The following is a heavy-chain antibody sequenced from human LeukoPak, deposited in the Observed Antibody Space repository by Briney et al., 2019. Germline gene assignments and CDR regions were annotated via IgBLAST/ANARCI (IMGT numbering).Heavy chain of an antibody. J-gene: IGHJ4*02. D-gene: IGHD6-19*01. Sequence: GGSLRLSCAASGFTFSSYDMTWVRQAPGKGLVWVSRINSDGSSTSYADSVKGRFTISRDNAKNTLYLQMNSLRAEDTAVYYCAKGRSSGWWGSDYWGQGTLVTVSS. CDR3: AKGRSSGWWGSDY. V-gene: IGHV3-74*01. CDR1: GFTFSSYD. CDR2: INSDGSST.